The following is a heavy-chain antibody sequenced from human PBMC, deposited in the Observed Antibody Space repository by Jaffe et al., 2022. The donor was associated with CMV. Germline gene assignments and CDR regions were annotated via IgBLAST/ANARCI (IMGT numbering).Heavy chain of an antibody. CDR3: TGSWGWYFHF. CDR2: IKKDGTER. CDR1: GFTFSNYW. V-gene: IGHV3-7*01. J-gene: IGHJ2*01. Sequence: EVHLVESGGGLVQPRGSLRLSCAASGFTFSNYWMSWVRQAPGKGLEWVATIKKDGTERVYVDSVKGRFTISRDNARNSLYLQMNSLRAGDTAVYYCTGSWGWYFHFWGRGTLVTVSS. D-gene: IGHD6-13*01.